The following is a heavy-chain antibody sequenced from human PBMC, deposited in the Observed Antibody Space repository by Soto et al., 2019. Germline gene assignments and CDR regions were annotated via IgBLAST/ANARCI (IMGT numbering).Heavy chain of an antibody. CDR1: GGSISSYY. CDR3: ARFPRGYSYGHFDY. V-gene: IGHV4-59*01. J-gene: IGHJ4*02. Sequence: QVQLQESGPGLVKPSETLSLICTVSGGSISSYYWSWIRQPPGKGLEWIGYIYYSGSTNYNPSLKSRVTISVDTSKNHFSLKLSSVTAADTAVYYCARFPRGYSYGHFDYWGQGTLVTVSS. D-gene: IGHD5-18*01. CDR2: IYYSGST.